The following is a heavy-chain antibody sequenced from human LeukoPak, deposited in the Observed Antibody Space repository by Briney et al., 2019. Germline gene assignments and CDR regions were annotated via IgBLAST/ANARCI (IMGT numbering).Heavy chain of an antibody. CDR1: GFTFCGLA. Sequence: PGGSLSRSCAASGFTFCGLAMHWVPQASGKGRVGFGRIRSKANSYATAYAASVKGRCTISRGDAKNTAYLQMNSLKTEDTAVYYCTSPEYYYGSGSYSYYYYYGMDVWGKGTTVTVSS. D-gene: IGHD3-10*01. CDR2: IRSKANSYAT. CDR3: TSPEYYYGSGSYSYYYYYGMDV. V-gene: IGHV3-73*01. J-gene: IGHJ6*04.